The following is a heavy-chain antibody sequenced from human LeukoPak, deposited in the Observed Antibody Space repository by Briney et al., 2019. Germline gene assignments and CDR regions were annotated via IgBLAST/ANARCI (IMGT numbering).Heavy chain of an antibody. J-gene: IGHJ6*04. CDR1: DDSISNYY. CDR2: FYSSTRT. CDR3: ARCMSELDYGDYAYYYHMDV. V-gene: IGHV4-4*07. D-gene: IGHD4-17*01. Sequence: KTSETLSLTCTVSDDSISNYYWSWIRQPAGKGLEWIGHFYSSTRTTYNPSLESRVTISGDTAKNQFSLKLDSVTAADTAVYFCARCMSELDYGDYAYYYHMDVWGKGTTVTVSS.